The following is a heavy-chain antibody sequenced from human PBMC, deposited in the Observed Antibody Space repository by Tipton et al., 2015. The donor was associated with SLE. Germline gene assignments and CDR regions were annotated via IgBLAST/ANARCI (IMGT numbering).Heavy chain of an antibody. CDR2: ISGSGGST. J-gene: IGHJ3*02. CDR1: GFTFSSYA. V-gene: IGHV3-23*01. Sequence: SLRLSCAASGFTFSSYAMSWVRQAPGKGLEWVSAISGSGGSTYYADSVKGRFTISRDNSKNTLYLQMNSLRAEDTAVYYCANSPVGIAAAGPAPSAGGSAFDIWGQGTMVTVSS. CDR3: ANSPVGIAAAGPAPSAGGSAFDI. D-gene: IGHD6-13*01.